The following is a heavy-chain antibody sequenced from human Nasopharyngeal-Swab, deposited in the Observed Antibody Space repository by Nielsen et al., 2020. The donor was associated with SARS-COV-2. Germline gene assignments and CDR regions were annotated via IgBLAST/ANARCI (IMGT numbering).Heavy chain of an antibody. D-gene: IGHD4-23*01. J-gene: IGHJ4*02. CDR1: GFTFSIYA. CDR2: ISGSGGRT. V-gene: IGHV3-23*01. Sequence: GESLKISCVASGFTFSIYAMSWVRQAPGKGLEWVSGISGSGGRTYYADSGKGRFTISRDNFKNTLYLQMNSLRAEDTAKYYCAKAPESNGGNPYYFDSWGQGSLVTVSS. CDR3: AKAPESNGGNPYYFDS.